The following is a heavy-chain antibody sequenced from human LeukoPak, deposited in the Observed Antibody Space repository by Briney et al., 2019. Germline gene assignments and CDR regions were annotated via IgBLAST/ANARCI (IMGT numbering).Heavy chain of an antibody. J-gene: IGHJ4*02. CDR2: IIPILGTP. CDR3: ARGKGFVGHFES. V-gene: IGHV1-69*04. D-gene: IGHD2-15*01. Sequence: GASVKVSCKASGGTFISTAISWLRQAPGQRPEWMGRIIPILGTPEYAGKFQGRLTITADKSTSTAFMELSGLKSEDTAFYYFARGKGFVGHFESWGQGTLVTVSS. CDR1: GGTFISTA.